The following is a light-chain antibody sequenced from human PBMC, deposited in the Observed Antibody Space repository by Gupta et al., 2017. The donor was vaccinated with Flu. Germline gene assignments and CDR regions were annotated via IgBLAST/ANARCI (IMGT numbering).Light chain of an antibody. V-gene: IGLV3-25*02. J-gene: IGLJ3*02. CDR2: RDS. Sequence: SSQLPQPPPVPVSTGQTTSITGSGAALAKKYAYWYQQKPGQAPVLVIYRDSGRPSGVPERFSGSNSGTTVTLTISGVQAEDEADYYCHSADSSRTYWVFGGGTKLTVL. CDR3: HSADSSRTYWV. CDR1: ALAKKY.